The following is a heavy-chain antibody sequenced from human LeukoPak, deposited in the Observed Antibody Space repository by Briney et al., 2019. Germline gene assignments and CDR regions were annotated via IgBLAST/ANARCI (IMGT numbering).Heavy chain of an antibody. CDR3: ARDLVTVTKGFDI. CDR1: ADSFSSHY. D-gene: IGHD4-17*01. CDR2: ISYIGST. V-gene: IGHV4-59*11. J-gene: IGHJ3*02. Sequence: PSETLSLTWAVSADSFSSHYWTWIRQPPGKGLEWIGYISYIGSTNYNPSLKSRVTTSIDTSKNQFSLKLSSVTAADTAVYYCARDLVTVTKGFDIWGQGTMVSVSS.